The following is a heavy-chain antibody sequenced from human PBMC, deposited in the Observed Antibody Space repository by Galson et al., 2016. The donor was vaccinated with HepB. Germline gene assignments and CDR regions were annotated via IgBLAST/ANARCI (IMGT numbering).Heavy chain of an antibody. J-gene: IGHJ2*01. V-gene: IGHV3-30*04. CDR3: ARDNSHCGRTSCIPTYRYFDL. Sequence: SLRLSCAASGFTFRSYVTHWVRHPPGKGLEWVAVTSSDERVKFYADSVKGRFTISRDHADNALFLHMSSLRAEDTAIYYCARDNSHCGRTSCIPTYRYFDLWGRGTLVTVSS. CDR2: TSSDERVK. D-gene: IGHD2-2*01. CDR1: GFTFRSYV.